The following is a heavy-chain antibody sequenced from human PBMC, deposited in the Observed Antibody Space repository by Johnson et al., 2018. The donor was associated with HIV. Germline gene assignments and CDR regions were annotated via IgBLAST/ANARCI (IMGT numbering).Heavy chain of an antibody. CDR2: IRYDGSNK. CDR1: GFSFRSYG. CDR3: AKGLGGAFDI. J-gene: IGHJ3*02. Sequence: QVQLVESGGGVVQPGGSLRLSCAATGFSFRSYGMHWVRQGPGKGLEWMAFIRYDGSNKFYADSVKGRFTISRDNSKNTLYLQMNSLRPEDTALYYCAKGLGGAFDIWGQGTMVTVSS. D-gene: IGHD3-16*01. V-gene: IGHV3-30*02.